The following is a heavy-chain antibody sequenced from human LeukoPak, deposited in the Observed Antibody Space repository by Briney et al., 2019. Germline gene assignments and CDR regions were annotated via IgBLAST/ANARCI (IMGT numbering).Heavy chain of an antibody. V-gene: IGHV3-23*01. CDR3: AKTFPYGTTWYGFCDY. Sequence: GGSLRLSCAASGFPFSNNVMTWVRQAPGRGLDWLAAISGSGGSTYYADSVKGRFTISRDSSKNMLYLQMNSLRAEDTAVYYCAKTFPYGTTWYGFCDYWGQGALVTVSS. D-gene: IGHD3-3*01. CDR1: GFPFSNNV. J-gene: IGHJ4*02. CDR2: ISGSGGST.